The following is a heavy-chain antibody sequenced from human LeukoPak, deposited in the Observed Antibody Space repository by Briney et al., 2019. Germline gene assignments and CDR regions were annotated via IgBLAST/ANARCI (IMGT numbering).Heavy chain of an antibody. CDR2: ISNSGSTI. J-gene: IGHJ4*02. D-gene: IGHD3-22*01. CDR3: ARGTYYYDSSGYYYIDY. CDR1: GFTFSGYY. V-gene: IGHV3-11*01. Sequence: GGSLRLSCAASGFTFSGYYMTWIRQAPGKGLEWISYISNSGSTIYYADSVKGRFTISRDNAKNSLYLQMNSLRAEDTAVYYCARGTYYYDSSGYYYIDYWGQGTLVTVSS.